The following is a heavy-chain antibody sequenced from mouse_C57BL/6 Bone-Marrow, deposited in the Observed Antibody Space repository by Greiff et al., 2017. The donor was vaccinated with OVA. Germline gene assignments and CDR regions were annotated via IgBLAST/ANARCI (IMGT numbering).Heavy chain of an antibody. CDR1: GYSITSGYY. CDR2: ISYDGSN. V-gene: IGHV3-6*01. Sequence: VQLKESGPGLVKPSQSLSLTCSVTGYSITSGYYWNWIRQFPGNKLEWMGYISYDGSNNYNPSLKNRISITRDTSKNQFFLKLNSVTTEDTATYYCARGPFTTVGGGFDYWGQGTTLTVSS. D-gene: IGHD1-1*01. CDR3: ARGPFTTVGGGFDY. J-gene: IGHJ2*01.